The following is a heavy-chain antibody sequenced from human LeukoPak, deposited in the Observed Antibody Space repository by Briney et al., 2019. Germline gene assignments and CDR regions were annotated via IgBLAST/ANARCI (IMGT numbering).Heavy chain of an antibody. CDR3: AATIPYTAAGWFDP. V-gene: IGHV1-69*06. D-gene: IGHD6-13*01. CDR1: GCTFISCA. J-gene: IGHJ5*02. Sequence: SVKVTFKSSGCTFISCAINGVRQPPAQGLEWVGVIIPIFGRTNYAQKFQGRVTITAEKSTSTAYMELSSLRSEDTAVYYCAATIPYTAAGWFDPWGHGALVTVSS. CDR2: IIPIFGRT.